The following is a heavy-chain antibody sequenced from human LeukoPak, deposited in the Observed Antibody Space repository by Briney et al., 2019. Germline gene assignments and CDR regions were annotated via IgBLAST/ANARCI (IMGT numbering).Heavy chain of an antibody. CDR1: GYSISSGDY. CDR2: IYYSGST. Sequence: SETLSLTCTISGYSISSGDYWSWIRQPPGKGLEWNGYIYYSGSTNYNPSLKSRVTISVDTSKNQFSLKLSSVTAADTAVYYCARAPQAKNWFDPWGQGTLVTVSS. CDR3: ARAPQAKNWFDP. V-gene: IGHV4-61*08. J-gene: IGHJ5*02.